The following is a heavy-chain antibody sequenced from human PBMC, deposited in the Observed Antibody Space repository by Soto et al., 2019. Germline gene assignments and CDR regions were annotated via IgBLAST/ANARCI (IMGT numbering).Heavy chain of an antibody. CDR3: ARAQGGGTGYYSVESLGFDY. J-gene: IGHJ4*02. CDR2: ISSSSSYT. CDR1: GCTFSDYY. D-gene: IGHD3-9*01. V-gene: IGHV3-11*05. Sequence: GGSLRLSCAASGCTFSDYYMSWIRQAPGKGLEWVSYISSSSSYTNYADSVKGRFTISRDNAKNSLYLQMNSLRAEDTAVYYCARAQGGGTGYYSVESLGFDYWGQGTLVTVSS.